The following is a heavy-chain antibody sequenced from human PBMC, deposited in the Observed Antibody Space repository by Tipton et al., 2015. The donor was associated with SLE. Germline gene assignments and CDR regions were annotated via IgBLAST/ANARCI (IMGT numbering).Heavy chain of an antibody. CDR1: GFTVSSNY. J-gene: IGHJ4*02. CDR3: ATAPGGTTHYFDY. V-gene: IGHV3-53*01. CDR2: IYSGGST. D-gene: IGHD1-1*01. Sequence: SLRLSCAASGFTVSSNYMSWVRQAPGKGLEWVSVIYSGGSTYYADSVKCRFTISRDNSKNSLYLQMNSLRAEDTAVYYCATAPGGTTHYFDYWGQGTLVTVSS.